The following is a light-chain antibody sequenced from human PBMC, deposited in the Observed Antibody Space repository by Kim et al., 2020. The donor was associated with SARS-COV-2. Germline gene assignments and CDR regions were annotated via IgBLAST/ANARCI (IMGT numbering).Light chain of an antibody. CDR3: GTWDTTLIAGV. V-gene: IGLV1-51*01. J-gene: IGLJ3*02. CDR2: DND. CDR1: NSNIGKNF. Sequence: QPVLTQPPSVSAAPGQKVTISCSGSNSNIGKNFVSWFQQLPGTTPKLLIYDNDKRPSGIPDRFSGSKSGTSATLGITGLQTGDEADYYCGTWDTTLIAGVFGGGTQLTVL.